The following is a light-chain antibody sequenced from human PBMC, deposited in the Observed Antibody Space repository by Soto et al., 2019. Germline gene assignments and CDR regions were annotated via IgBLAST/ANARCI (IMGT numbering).Light chain of an antibody. Sequence: EIVLTQSPGTLSLSPGERATLSCRASQSVSSSYLVWYQQKPGQAPGLLIYGASSRASGIPDRFSGSGSGTDFTLTINRLEPEDFAVYYCQEFCSSRTFGQGTKVEIK. CDR1: QSVSSSY. CDR2: GAS. CDR3: QEFCSSRT. V-gene: IGKV3-20*01. J-gene: IGKJ1*01.